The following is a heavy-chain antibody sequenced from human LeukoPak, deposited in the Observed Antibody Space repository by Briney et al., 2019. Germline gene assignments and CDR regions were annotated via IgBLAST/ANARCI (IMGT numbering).Heavy chain of an antibody. V-gene: IGHV6-1*01. CDR3: ARGSAGSGWFDP. CDR1: GDSVSSNSAA. CDR2: AYYRSKWYN. J-gene: IGHJ5*02. D-gene: IGHD2-15*01. Sequence: SQTLSLTCAISGDSVSSNSAAWNWIRQSPSRGLEWLGRAYYRSKWYNDYAISVKSRITINPDTPKNQFSLQLDSVTPEDTAMYYCARGSAGSGWFDPWGQGTLVTVSS.